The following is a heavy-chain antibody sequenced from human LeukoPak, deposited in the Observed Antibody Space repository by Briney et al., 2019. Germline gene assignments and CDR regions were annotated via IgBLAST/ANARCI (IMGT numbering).Heavy chain of an antibody. V-gene: IGHV5-51*01. D-gene: IGHD1-26*01. CDR1: GYTFTSYW. CDR3: ARHEDPGTQYVDY. CDR2: IYPGDSDT. Sequence: GGSLRLSCKGSGYTFTSYWIGWVRQMPGKGLEWMGIIYPGDSDTRYSPSFQGQVTISADKSISTAYLQWSSLKASDTAMYYCARHEDPGTQYVDYWGQGTPVTVSS. J-gene: IGHJ4*02.